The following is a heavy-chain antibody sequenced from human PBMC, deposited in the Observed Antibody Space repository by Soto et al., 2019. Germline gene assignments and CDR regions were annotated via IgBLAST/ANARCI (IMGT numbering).Heavy chain of an antibody. D-gene: IGHD1-20*01. J-gene: IGHJ4*02. CDR3: AGEVFLSPITGTPTPKEKNPLDY. CDR1: GFTFSSYG. Sequence: PGGSLRLSCVASGFTFSSYGMHWVRQAPGKGLEWVAIISYDGSNTYYADSVKGRFTISRDNSKNTLYLQMNSLRAEDTAVYYCAGEVFLSPITGTPTPKEKNPLDYWGQGT. V-gene: IGHV3-30*03. CDR2: ISYDGSNT.